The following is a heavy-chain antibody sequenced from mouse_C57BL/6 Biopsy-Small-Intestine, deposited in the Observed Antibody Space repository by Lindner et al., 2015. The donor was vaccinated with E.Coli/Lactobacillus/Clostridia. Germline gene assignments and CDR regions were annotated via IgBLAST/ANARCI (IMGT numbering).Heavy chain of an antibody. D-gene: IGHD2-5*01. Sequence: VQLQESGPELVKPGASVKMSCKASGYTFTNYIMHWVKQKPGQGLEWIGYINPYNDGTKYNEKFKGKATLTSDKSSSTAYMEFSSLTFEDSAVYYCARRVYYSNPIYAMDYWGQGTSVTVSS. CDR3: ARRVYYSNPIYAMDY. CDR1: GYTFTNYI. J-gene: IGHJ4*01. V-gene: IGHV1-14*01. CDR2: INPYNDGT.